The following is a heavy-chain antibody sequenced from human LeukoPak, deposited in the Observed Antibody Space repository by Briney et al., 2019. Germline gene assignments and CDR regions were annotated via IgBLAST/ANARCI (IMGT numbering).Heavy chain of an antibody. D-gene: IGHD3-10*01. Sequence: SETLSLTCTVSGGSITSSNYYWAWVRQPPGKGLEWLGSLYDAGNTYYTPCLKSRVAISVDAAKKQISLMRTSSTAADTAVYYSARDVTVRGSPYRRYFDFWGQGSLVAVPS. CDR2: LYDAGNT. CDR3: ARDVTVRGSPYRRYFDF. CDR1: GGSITSSNYY. J-gene: IGHJ4*02. V-gene: IGHV4-39*07.